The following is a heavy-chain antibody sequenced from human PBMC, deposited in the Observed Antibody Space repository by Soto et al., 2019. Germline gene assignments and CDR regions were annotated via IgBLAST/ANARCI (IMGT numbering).Heavy chain of an antibody. V-gene: IGHV3-23*01. J-gene: IGHJ6*02. CDR2: VGGSDDST. CDR3: AKDLGLGRTSYYYYYGMDA. CDR1: GFTFNTYG. Sequence: GGSLRLSCAASGFTFNTYGMNWVRQAPGKGLEWVSGVGGSDDSTYYADSVKGRFTISRDISKNMVYLQMNSLRVEDTAIYYCAKDLGLGRTSYYYYYGMDAWGQGTTVTVSS.